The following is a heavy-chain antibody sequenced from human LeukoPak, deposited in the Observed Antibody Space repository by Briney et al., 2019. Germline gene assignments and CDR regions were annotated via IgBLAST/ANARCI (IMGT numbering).Heavy chain of an antibody. V-gene: IGHV3-74*01. J-gene: IGHJ3*02. CDR2: IISDGSST. Sequence: GGSLRLSCAASGFTFSSYSMNWVRQAPGRGLVWVSRIISDGSSTNYADSVKGRFTISRDNAKNTLHLQMNSLRAEDTALYYCAREDVDITVATSGAFDIWGQGTMVTVSS. D-gene: IGHD6-19*01. CDR3: AREDVDITVATSGAFDI. CDR1: GFTFSSYS.